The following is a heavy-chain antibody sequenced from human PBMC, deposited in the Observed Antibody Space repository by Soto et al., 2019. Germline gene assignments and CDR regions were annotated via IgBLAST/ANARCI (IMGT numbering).Heavy chain of an antibody. CDR1: GGSISSGDYY. CDR2: IYYSGST. Sequence: SETLSLTCTVSGGSISSGDYYWSWIRQPPGKGLEWIGYIYYSGSTYYNPSLKSRVTISVDTSKNQFSLKLSSLTAVDTAVYYCARARGARYFDYWGQGTLVTVS. CDR3: ARARGARYFDY. D-gene: IGHD2-15*01. J-gene: IGHJ4*02. V-gene: IGHV4-30-4*01.